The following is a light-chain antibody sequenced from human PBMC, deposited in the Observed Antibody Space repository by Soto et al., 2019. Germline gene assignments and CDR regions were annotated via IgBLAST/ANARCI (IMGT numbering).Light chain of an antibody. V-gene: IGKV3-20*01. J-gene: IGKJ2*01. CDR3: QQYGDSPFYT. CDR2: GAS. CDR1: QSVGNNY. Sequence: EIVLTQSPGTLSLSPGERATLSCRASQSVGNNYLAWYQQKPGQAPRLLIYGASNRATGIPDRFSGSGSGTDFTLTISRLEPEDFAVYSCQQYGDSPFYTFGQGTKLEIK.